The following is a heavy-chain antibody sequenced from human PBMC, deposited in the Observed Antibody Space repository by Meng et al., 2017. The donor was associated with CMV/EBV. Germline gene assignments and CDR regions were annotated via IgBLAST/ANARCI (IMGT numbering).Heavy chain of an antibody. J-gene: IGHJ6*02. CDR3: ARTRLTTRFYYYGMDV. CDR1: GGTFSSYA. CDR2: IIPIFGTV. V-gene: IGHV1-69*05. D-gene: IGHD1-1*01. Sequence: SVKVSCKASGGTFSSYAISWVRQAPGQGLEWMGGIIPIFGTVNYAQKFQGRVTITTDESTSTAYMELSSLRSEDTAVYYCARTRLTTRFYYYGMDVWGQGTTVTVSS.